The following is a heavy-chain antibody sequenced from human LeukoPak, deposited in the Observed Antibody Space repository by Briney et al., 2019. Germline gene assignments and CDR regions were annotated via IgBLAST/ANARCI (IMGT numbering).Heavy chain of an antibody. Sequence: ASETLSLTCAVYGGSFSGYYWSWIRQPPGKGLEWIGEINHRWSTNYNPSLKSRVTISVDTSKNQFSLKLSSVTAADTAVYYCASLRLPAASFDYWGQGTLVTVSS. CDR3: ASLRLPAASFDY. CDR1: GGSFSGYY. J-gene: IGHJ4*02. CDR2: INHRWST. V-gene: IGHV4-34*01. D-gene: IGHD2-2*01.